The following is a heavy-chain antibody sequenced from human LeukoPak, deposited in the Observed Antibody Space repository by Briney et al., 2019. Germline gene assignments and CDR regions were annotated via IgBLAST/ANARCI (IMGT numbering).Heavy chain of an antibody. D-gene: IGHD1-14*01. CDR3: ARSLTVITPPDAFDI. CDR2: IYHTGNI. V-gene: IGHV4-59*01. Sequence: SETLSLTCAVSGASITSYYWTWIRQPPGKGLEWIGYIYHTGNIKYNPSLNSRVTISIDTSKNQFSLKLSSVTAADTAVYYCARSLTVITPPDAFDIWGQGTMVTVSS. CDR1: GASITSYY. J-gene: IGHJ3*02.